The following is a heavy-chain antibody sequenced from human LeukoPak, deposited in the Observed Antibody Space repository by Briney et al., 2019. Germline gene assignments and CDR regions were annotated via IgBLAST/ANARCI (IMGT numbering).Heavy chain of an antibody. Sequence: ASVKVSCKASGYTFTGYYMHWVRQAPGQGLEWMGWINPNSGGTNYAQKFQGRVTMTRDTSISTAYMELSRLRSDDTAVYYCARSISGYGYYYYGMDVGGQGTTVTVSS. J-gene: IGHJ6*02. V-gene: IGHV1-2*02. CDR1: GYTFTGYY. CDR3: ARSISGYGYYYYGMDV. CDR2: INPNSGGT. D-gene: IGHD5-12*01.